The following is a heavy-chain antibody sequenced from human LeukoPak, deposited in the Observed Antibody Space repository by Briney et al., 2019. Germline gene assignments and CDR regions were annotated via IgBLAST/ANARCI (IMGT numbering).Heavy chain of an antibody. V-gene: IGHV3-23*01. CDR2: ISGSGGST. CDR3: AKDLSGYYDSSGYPHDY. Sequence: GGSLRLSCAASGLTFSSYGMSWVRQAPGKGLEWVSAISGSGGSTYYADSVKGRFTISRDNSKNTLYLQMNSLRAEDTAVYYCAKDLSGYYDSSGYPHDYWGQGTLVTVSS. J-gene: IGHJ4*02. D-gene: IGHD3-22*01. CDR1: GLTFSSYG.